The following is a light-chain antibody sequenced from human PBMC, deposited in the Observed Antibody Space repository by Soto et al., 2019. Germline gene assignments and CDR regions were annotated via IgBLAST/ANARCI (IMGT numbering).Light chain of an antibody. CDR3: CSRGCSIPAYV. J-gene: IGLJ1*01. Sequence: QSVLTQPASVSGSPGQSITISCTGTSSDVGSYNVVSWYQQHPGKAPKLMIYEVSKRPSGVSDRFSGSKSGNTASLTISGLQAEDEADYHCCSRGCSIPAYVFGTGTKVTVL. CDR2: EVS. V-gene: IGLV2-23*02. CDR1: SSDVGSYNV.